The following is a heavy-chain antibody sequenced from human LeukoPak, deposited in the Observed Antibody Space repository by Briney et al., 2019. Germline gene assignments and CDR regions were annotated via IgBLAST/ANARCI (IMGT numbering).Heavy chain of an antibody. V-gene: IGHV3-53*01. Sequence: GGSLRLSCAASGFTVSSNYMNWVRQAPGKGLEWVSIIYSGGTTYYADSVKGRFTISRDNSKNTLYLQMNSLRVEDTAVYYCAKALYSSGWYRFDFWGQGTLVTVSS. CDR3: AKALYSSGWYRFDF. D-gene: IGHD6-19*01. CDR2: IYSGGTT. CDR1: GFTVSSNY. J-gene: IGHJ4*02.